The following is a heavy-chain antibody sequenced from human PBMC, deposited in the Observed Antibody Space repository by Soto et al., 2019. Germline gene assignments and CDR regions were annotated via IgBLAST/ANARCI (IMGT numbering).Heavy chain of an antibody. CDR1: GRSITSYY. CDR2: IYDNGIT. D-gene: IGHD3-22*01. V-gene: IGHV4-59*12. Sequence: QVVLQESGPGLVKPSETLSLTCSVSGRSITSYYWSWVRQPPGKGLGWIGYIYDNGITIQNPSLKSRVTMSADTSQNQFSLKLTSVTGADTAVYYCARTYDSNGYANEFDSWGQGILVTVTS. J-gene: IGHJ4*02. CDR3: ARTYDSNGYANEFDS.